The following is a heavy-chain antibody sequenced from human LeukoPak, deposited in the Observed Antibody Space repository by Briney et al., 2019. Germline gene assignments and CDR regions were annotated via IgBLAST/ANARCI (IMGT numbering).Heavy chain of an antibody. J-gene: IGHJ4*02. CDR2: IYYSGTT. CDR3: ARAGGYSGYASN. CDR1: GVSISSYY. D-gene: IGHD5-12*01. Sequence: SETLSLTCTVSGVSISSYYWTWIRQPPGKGLEWIGYIYYSGTTYYNPSLKSRVTISLHTSKNKFSLNLTSVNVADTAVYYCARAGGYSGYASNWGQGTLVTVFS. V-gene: IGHV4-59*01.